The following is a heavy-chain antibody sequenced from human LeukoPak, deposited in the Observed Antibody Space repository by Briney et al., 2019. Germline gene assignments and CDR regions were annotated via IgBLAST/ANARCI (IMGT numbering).Heavy chain of an antibody. CDR3: AHGAMYQLDY. Sequence: GGSLRLSCAASGFTFSDYAMSWVRQAPGKGLEWLSVISGGSSGSTYYADSVKGRFTISGDNSKNTLFLQMNSLRAEDTAVYYCAHGAMYQLDYWGQGTLVTVSS. J-gene: IGHJ4*02. V-gene: IGHV3-23*01. CDR2: ISGGSSGST. CDR1: GFTFSDYA. D-gene: IGHD2-2*01.